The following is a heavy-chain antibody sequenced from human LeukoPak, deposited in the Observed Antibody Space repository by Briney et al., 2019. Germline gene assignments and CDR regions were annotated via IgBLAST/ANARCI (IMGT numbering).Heavy chain of an antibody. CDR1: GYTFTSYY. Sequence: ASVTVSCTASGYTFTSYYMHWVRQAPGQGLEWMGIINPSGGSTSYAQKFQGRVTMTRDTSKNQFSLKLSSVTAADTAVYYCARDPVRGGDYYGMDVWGQGTTVTVSS. V-gene: IGHV1-46*01. CDR2: INPSGGST. CDR3: ARDPVRGGDYYGMDV. D-gene: IGHD3-10*01. J-gene: IGHJ6*02.